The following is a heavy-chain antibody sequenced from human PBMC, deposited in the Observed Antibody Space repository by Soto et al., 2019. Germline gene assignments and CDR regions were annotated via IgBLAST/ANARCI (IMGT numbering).Heavy chain of an antibody. CDR2: MNPNTGNS. D-gene: IGHD1-1*01. CDR1: GYTFTSYY. V-gene: IGHV1-8*02. Sequence: ASEKVSCKASGYTFTSYYMHWVRQATGQGLEWMGWMNPNTGNSGYAQKFQGRVTMTSDTSISTAHMELSSLRSEDTAVYYCARRAETNGWNGFGADKYYFDFWGQGTLVTVSS. J-gene: IGHJ4*02. CDR3: ARRAETNGWNGFGADKYYFDF.